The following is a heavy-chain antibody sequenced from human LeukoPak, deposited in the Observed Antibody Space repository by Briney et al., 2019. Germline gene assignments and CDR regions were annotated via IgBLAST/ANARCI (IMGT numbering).Heavy chain of an antibody. CDR1: GFTFSNYH. J-gene: IGHJ6*02. CDR3: ARDLAGNGTRAMDV. D-gene: IGHD1-1*01. V-gene: IGHV3-11*06. Sequence: PGGSLRLSCAASGFTFSNYHMSWIRQAPGKGLEWLSYISSSSRYKNYGDSVKGRFTISRHNNKNSLFLQMPSLRAEETAVYYCARDLAGNGTRAMDVWGQGTTVTVSS. CDR2: ISSSSRYK.